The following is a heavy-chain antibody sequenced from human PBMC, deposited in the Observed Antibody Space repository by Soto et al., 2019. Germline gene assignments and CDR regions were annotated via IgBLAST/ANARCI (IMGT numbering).Heavy chain of an antibody. V-gene: IGHV3-21*01. CDR1: GFTFSNYI. J-gene: IGHJ4*02. CDR3: ARPVGYCSGGSCYSGNDIDY. CDR2: ISSSSSYI. D-gene: IGHD2-15*01. Sequence: PGGSLRLSCAASGFTFSNYIMNWVRQAPGKGLEWVSSISSSSSYIYYADSVKGRFTISRDNAKNSLYLQMNSLRAEDTAVYYCARPVGYCSGGSCYSGNDIDYWGQGTLVTVSS.